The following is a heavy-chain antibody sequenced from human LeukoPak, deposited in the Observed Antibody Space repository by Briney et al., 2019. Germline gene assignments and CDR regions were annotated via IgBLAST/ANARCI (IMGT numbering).Heavy chain of an antibody. CDR1: GFIFSNYN. CDR3: ARASGWYSFDY. J-gene: IGHJ4*02. CDR2: ISSSSSYM. Sequence: PGGSLRLSCAASGFIFSNYNMNWVRQAPGKGPEWVSSISSSSSYMYYADSLKGRFTISRDNAKNSLYLQMNSLRAEDTAVYYCARASGWYSFDYWGQGSLVTVSS. D-gene: IGHD6-19*01. V-gene: IGHV3-21*01.